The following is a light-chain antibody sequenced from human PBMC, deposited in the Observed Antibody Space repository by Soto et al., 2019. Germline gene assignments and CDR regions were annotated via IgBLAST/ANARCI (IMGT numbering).Light chain of an antibody. Sequence: ETVLTQSPGTVSLSPGERATLSCTTSPTVNSDYLAWYQQKPGQAPRLLIYGVFNRATGIPDRFSGSGSGTYFTLTISGLEPEDSADYYCQHYDGSPRTFGQGTNLES. CDR2: GVF. CDR3: QHYDGSPRT. CDR1: PTVNSDY. J-gene: IGKJ2*01. V-gene: IGKV3-20*01.